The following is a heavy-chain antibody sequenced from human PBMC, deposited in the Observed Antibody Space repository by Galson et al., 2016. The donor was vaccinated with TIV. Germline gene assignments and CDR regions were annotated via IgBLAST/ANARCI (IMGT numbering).Heavy chain of an antibody. CDR2: TYYRSRWYY. J-gene: IGHJ3*02. Sequence: CAISGDSVSSDSAAWNWVRQSPSRGLEWLGRTYYRSRWYYDYKVSVKSRITINPDTSKNQFSLQLNSVTPADTAVYYCTRAAGKNGASCYATCETFDIWGQGTMVTVSS. V-gene: IGHV6-1*01. CDR1: GDSVSSDSAA. CDR3: TRAAGKNGASCYATCETFDI. D-gene: IGHD2-2*01.